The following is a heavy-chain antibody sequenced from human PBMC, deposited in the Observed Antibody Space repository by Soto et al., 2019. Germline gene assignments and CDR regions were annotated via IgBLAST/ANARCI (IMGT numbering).Heavy chain of an antibody. CDR1: GYSFTSYW. CDR2: IYPGDSDT. Sequence: PGESLKISCKGSGYSFTSYWIGWVRQMPGKGLDWMGIIYPGDSDTRYSPSFQGQVTISADKSISTAYLQWSSLKASDTAMYYCARQLRDYYYYYGMDVWGQGTTVTVSS. V-gene: IGHV5-51*01. D-gene: IGHD4-17*01. CDR3: ARQLRDYYYYYGMDV. J-gene: IGHJ6*02.